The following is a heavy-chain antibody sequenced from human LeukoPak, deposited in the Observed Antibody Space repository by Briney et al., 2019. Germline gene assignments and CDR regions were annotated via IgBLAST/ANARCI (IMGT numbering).Heavy chain of an antibody. J-gene: IGHJ5*02. CDR3: ARSSVDTAMVAQVHWFDP. CDR2: MNPNSGNT. CDR1: GYTFTSYD. V-gene: IGHV1-8*01. Sequence: SVKVSCKASGYTFTSYDINWVRQATGQGLEWMGWMNPNSGNTGYAQKFQGRVTMTRNTSISTAYMELSSLRSEDTAVYYCARSSVDTAMVAQVHWFDPWGQGTLVTVSS. D-gene: IGHD5-18*01.